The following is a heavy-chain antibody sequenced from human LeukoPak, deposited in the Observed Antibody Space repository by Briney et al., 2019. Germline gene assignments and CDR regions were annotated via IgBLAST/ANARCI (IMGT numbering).Heavy chain of an antibody. V-gene: IGHV4-59*08. D-gene: IGHD2/OR15-2a*01. CDR3: ARQEFVSRWVGVYESFWLPFDP. CDR2: IRSGSGGST. J-gene: IGHJ3*01. CDR1: GGSISSYY. Sequence: SETLSLTCIVSGGSISSYYWSWIRQPPGKGLEWIGYIRSGSGGSTDYNPSLKSRVTISVDTSSQFSLKLSSVTAADTAIYYCARQEFVSRWVGVYESFWLPFDPWGQGTLVTVSS.